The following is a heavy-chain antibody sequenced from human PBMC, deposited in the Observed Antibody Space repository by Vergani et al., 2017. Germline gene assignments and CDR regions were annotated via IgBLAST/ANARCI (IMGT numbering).Heavy chain of an antibody. CDR3: AKPTKFIVGATSFDY. CDR2: IRYDGSNK. Sequence: QVQLVESGGGVVQPGGSLRLSCIASGFTFRIYGMHWVRQAPGKGLEWVAFIRYDGSNKYYADSVKGRFTISRDNSKNTLYLQMNSLRAEDTAVYYCAKPTKFIVGATSFDYWGQGTLVTVSS. CDR1: GFTFRIYG. D-gene: IGHD1-26*01. J-gene: IGHJ4*02. V-gene: IGHV3-30*02.